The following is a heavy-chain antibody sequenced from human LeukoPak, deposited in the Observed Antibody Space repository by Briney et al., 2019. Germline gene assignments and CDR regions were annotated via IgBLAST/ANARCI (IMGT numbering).Heavy chain of an antibody. CDR1: GGSISSGGYY. J-gene: IGHJ4*02. CDR2: IYYSGST. D-gene: IGHD4-23*01. Sequence: SETLSLTRTVSGGSISSGGYYWSWIRQHPGKGLEWIGYIYYSGSTYYNPSLKSRVTISVDTSKNQFSLKLSSVTAADTAVYYCARVDYGGTDYYFDYWGQGTLVTVSS. CDR3: ARVDYGGTDYYFDY. V-gene: IGHV4-31*03.